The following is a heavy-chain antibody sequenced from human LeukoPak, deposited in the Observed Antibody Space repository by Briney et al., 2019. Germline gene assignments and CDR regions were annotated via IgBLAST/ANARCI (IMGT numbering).Heavy chain of an antibody. V-gene: IGHV4-4*07. Sequence: PSETLSLTCTVSGGSISSYYWSWIRQPAGKGLEWIGRIYTSGSTNYNPSLKSRVTMSVGTSKNQFSLKLSSVTAADTAVYYCARGSYCSSTSCYYYYYYMDVWGKGTTVTVSS. CDR3: ARGSYCSSTSCYYYYYYMDV. J-gene: IGHJ6*03. CDR2: IYTSGST. D-gene: IGHD2-2*01. CDR1: GGSISSYY.